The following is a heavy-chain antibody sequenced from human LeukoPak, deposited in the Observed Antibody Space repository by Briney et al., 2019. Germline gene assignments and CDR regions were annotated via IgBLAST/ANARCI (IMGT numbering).Heavy chain of an antibody. V-gene: IGHV1-69*13. D-gene: IGHD3-9*01. CDR3: ARFIYDILTGPEAWFVDDY. J-gene: IGHJ4*02. Sequence: SVKVSCKASGGTFSSYAISWVRQAPGQGLEWVGGIIPIFGTANYAQKFQGRVTITADESTSTAYMELSSLRSEDTAVYYCARFIYDILTGPEAWFVDDYWGQGTLVTVSS. CDR1: GGTFSSYA. CDR2: IIPIFGTA.